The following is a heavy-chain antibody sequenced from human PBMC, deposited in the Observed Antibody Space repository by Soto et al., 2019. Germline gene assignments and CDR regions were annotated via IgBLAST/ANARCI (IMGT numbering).Heavy chain of an antibody. CDR2: ISYDGSNK. V-gene: IGHV3-30*18. CDR1: GFTFSSYG. Sequence: QPGGSLRLSCAASGFTFSSYGMHWVRQAPGKGLEWVAVISYDGSNKYYADSVKGRFTISRDNSKNTLYLQMNSLRAEDTAVYYCAKDRQLLYYYGMDVWGQGTTVTVSS. J-gene: IGHJ6*02. CDR3: AKDRQLLYYYGMDV. D-gene: IGHD2-2*01.